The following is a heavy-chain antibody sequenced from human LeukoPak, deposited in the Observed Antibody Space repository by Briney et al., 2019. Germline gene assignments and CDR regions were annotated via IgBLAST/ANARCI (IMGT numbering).Heavy chain of an antibody. CDR2: IYYSGST. J-gene: IGHJ5*02. D-gene: IGHD6-19*01. CDR3: GRXFRXYSSGCEFDP. CDR1: GGSISSYY. Sequence: SETLSLTCTVSGGSISSYYWSWIRQPPGKGLEWIGHIYYSGSTNYNPPLKSRVTISVDTSKNQFSLKLSSVTAADTAVYYCGRXFRXYSSGCEFDPWGQGTLVTVSS. V-gene: IGHV4-59*01.